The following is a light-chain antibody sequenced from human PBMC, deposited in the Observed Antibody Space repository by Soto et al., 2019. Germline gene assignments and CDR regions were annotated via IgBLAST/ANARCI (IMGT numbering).Light chain of an antibody. Sequence: QSVLTQPPSVSGAPGQRVTISCTGSSSNIGTPYDVHWYQPLPGTAPKLLIYGTSNRPSGVPDRFSGSKSGTSASLAITGLHAELEADYSRQSYYGSLSASVFGGGTALAVL. CDR2: GTS. J-gene: IGLJ3*02. CDR3: QSYYGSLSASV. V-gene: IGLV1-40*01. CDR1: SSNIGTPYD.